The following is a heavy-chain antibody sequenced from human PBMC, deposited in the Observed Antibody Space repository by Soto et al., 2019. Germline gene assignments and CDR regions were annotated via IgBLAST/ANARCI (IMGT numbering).Heavy chain of an antibody. CDR1: GGSISSYY. D-gene: IGHD2-8*02. CDR2: IYYSGST. V-gene: IGHV4-59*12. J-gene: IGHJ4*02. Sequence: SETLSLTCTVSGGSISSYYWSWIRQFPGKGLEWIGYIYYSGSTNYNPSLKSRVTISVDTSKNQFSLKLSSVTAADTAVYYCARDKITGLFDYWGQGTLVTVSS. CDR3: ARDKITGLFDY.